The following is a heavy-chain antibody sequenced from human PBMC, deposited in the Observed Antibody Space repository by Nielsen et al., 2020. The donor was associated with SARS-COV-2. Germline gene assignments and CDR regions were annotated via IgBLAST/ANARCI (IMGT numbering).Heavy chain of an antibody. CDR1: GFTFSSYS. Sequence: GESLKISCAASGFTFSSYSMNWVRQAPGKGLEWVSSISSSSSYIYYADSVKGRFTISRDNAKNSLYLQMNSLRAEDTAVYYCARDRFGELLYPDYWGQGTLVTVSS. V-gene: IGHV3-21*01. CDR2: ISSSSSYI. J-gene: IGHJ4*02. D-gene: IGHD3-10*01. CDR3: ARDRFGELLYPDY.